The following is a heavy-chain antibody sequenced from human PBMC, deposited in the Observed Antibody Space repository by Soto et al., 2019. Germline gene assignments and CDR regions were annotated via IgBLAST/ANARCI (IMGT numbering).Heavy chain of an antibody. CDR1: GFTFSSYA. CDR2: LAYDGSNK. J-gene: IGHJ4*02. CDR3: AREARAVGAPAHDY. V-gene: IGHV3-30-3*01. Sequence: QVQLVESGGGVVQPGTSLRLSCAASGFTFSSYAMHWVRQAPGKGLEWVAVLAYDGSNKYYADSVKGRFTISRDNSKNTLYLQINSLRAEDTAIYYCAREARAVGAPAHDYWGQGTLVTVSS. D-gene: IGHD6-19*01.